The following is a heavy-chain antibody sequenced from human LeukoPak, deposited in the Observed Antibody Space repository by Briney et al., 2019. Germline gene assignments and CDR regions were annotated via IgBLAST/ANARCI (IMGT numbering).Heavy chain of an antibody. V-gene: IGHV4-59*01. J-gene: IGHJ4*02. CDR3: ARLVPPNSDFWSGYLAVNYFDC. D-gene: IGHD3-3*01. CDR2: IYYSGST. Sequence: SETLSLTCTVSGGSISSYYWSWIRQPPGKGLEWIGYIYYSGSTNYNPSLKSRVTISVDTSKNQFSLKLSSVTAADTAVYYCARLVPPNSDFWSGYLAVNYFDCWGQGTLVTVSS. CDR1: GGSISSYY.